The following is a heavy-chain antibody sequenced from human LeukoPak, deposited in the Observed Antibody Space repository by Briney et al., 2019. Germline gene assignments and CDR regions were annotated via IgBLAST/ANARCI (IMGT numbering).Heavy chain of an antibody. V-gene: IGHV4-4*02. D-gene: IGHD3-10*01. J-gene: IGHJ4*02. CDR2: IYHSGST. Sequence: KTGGSLRLSCAASGFTVSSNYISWVRQPPGKGLEWIGEIYHSGSTNYNPSLKSRVTISVDKSKNQFSLKLSSVTAADTAVYYCARLGAGSYLHWGQGTLVTVSS. CDR3: ARLGAGSYLH. CDR1: GFTVSSNY.